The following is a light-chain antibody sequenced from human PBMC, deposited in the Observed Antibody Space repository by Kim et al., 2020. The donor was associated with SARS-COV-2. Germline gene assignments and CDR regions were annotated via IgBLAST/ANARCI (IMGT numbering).Light chain of an antibody. CDR1: SCNIVAYND. J-gene: IGLJ1*01. Sequence: TSSTGRSCNIVAYNDVDWYQQLPGTAPKVVIYGDSMRPSGVPDRFSGSKSGTSASLTITGLQAEDEADYYCQSYNRSLSGYVFGAGTKLTVL. CDR3: QSYNRSLSGYV. V-gene: IGLV1-40*01. CDR2: GDS.